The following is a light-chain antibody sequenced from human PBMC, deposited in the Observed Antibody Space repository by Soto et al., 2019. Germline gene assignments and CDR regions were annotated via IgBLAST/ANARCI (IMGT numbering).Light chain of an antibody. V-gene: IGLV2-23*01. CDR2: EGT. Sequence: QSVLTQPASVSGSPGQSLTISCTGTSSDVGIYNLVSWYQQHPGKAPKLIIYEGTKRPSGVSNRFSGSKSDSTASLTISGLQTEDEADYYCSSYARSSTLYVFGTGTKVTVL. J-gene: IGLJ1*01. CDR1: SSDVGIYNL. CDR3: SSYARSSTLYV.